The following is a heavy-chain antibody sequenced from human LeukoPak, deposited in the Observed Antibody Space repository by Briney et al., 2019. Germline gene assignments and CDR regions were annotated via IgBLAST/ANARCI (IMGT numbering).Heavy chain of an antibody. D-gene: IGHD6-13*01. CDR2: IRFDGSNK. CDR1: LVTFSSYG. J-gene: IGHJ6*03. CDR3: AKDFYSSTLTYMDV. Sequence: GGSLRLSCAASLVTFSSYGMHWVRQAPGKGLEWVAFIRFDGSNKQYADSVKGRFTISRDNSKKTLSLQMNSLRAEDTAVYYCAKDFYSSTLTYMDVWGTGTTVTVSS. V-gene: IGHV3-30*02.